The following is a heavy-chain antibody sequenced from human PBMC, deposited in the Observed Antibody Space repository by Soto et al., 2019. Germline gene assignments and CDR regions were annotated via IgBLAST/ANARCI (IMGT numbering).Heavy chain of an antibody. CDR2: ISGGGFDT. Sequence: PGGSLRLSCAPSGFTFSDYSISWVRQAPWKGLEWVSTISGGGFDTHYADSVKGRFTISRDNVKDTLYIQMNSLRVEDTAVYYCAKDTSTGSADYCGQGTLVTFSS. J-gene: IGHJ4*02. CDR1: GFTFSDYS. V-gene: IGHV3-23*01. CDR3: AKDTSTGSADY. D-gene: IGHD3-9*01.